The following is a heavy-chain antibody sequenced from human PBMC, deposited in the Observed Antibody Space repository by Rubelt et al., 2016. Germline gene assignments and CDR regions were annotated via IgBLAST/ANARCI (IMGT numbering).Heavy chain of an antibody. V-gene: IGHV3-48*03. J-gene: IGHJ4*02. Sequence: EVQLVESGGGLVQPGGSLRLSCAASGFTFSSYEMNWVRQAPGKGLEWVSYISTSGSTIYYADSLKGRFTISRDNAKNSLYPQMNSLRAEDTADDYCGRRGKVVGGWGQGTLGNGYS. D-gene: IGHD3-16*01. CDR3: GRRGKVVGG. CDR2: ISTSGSTI. CDR1: GFTFSSYE.